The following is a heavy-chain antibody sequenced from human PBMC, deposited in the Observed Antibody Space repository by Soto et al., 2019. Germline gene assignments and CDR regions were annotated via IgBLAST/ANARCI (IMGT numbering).Heavy chain of an antibody. Sequence: SETLSLTCTVSGGYISSYYWSWIRQPPGKGLEWIGYIYYSGSTNYNPSLKSRVTISVDTSKNQFSLKLSSVTAADTAVYYCARGLRDSSSSTPFFYYYYYYMDVWGKGTTVTVSS. CDR2: IYYSGST. J-gene: IGHJ6*03. CDR3: ARGLRDSSSSTPFFYYYYYYMDV. V-gene: IGHV4-59*01. D-gene: IGHD6-6*01. CDR1: GGYISSYY.